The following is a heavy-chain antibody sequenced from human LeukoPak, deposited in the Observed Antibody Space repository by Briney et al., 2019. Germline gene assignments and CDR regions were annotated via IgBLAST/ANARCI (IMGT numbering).Heavy chain of an antibody. CDR1: GGPISSGDYY. J-gene: IGHJ5*02. Sequence: PSETLSLTCTVSGGPISSGDYYWGWIRQPPGKGLEWIGYIYYSGSTYYNPSLKSRVTISVDTSKNQFSLKLSSVTAADTAVYYCAIGGFGELGSRFDPWGQGTLVTVSS. V-gene: IGHV4-30-4*01. D-gene: IGHD3-10*01. CDR2: IYYSGST. CDR3: AIGGFGELGSRFDP.